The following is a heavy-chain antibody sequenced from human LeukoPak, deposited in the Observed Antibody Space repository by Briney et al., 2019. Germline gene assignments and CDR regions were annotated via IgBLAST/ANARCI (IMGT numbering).Heavy chain of an antibody. Sequence: ASVKVSCKASGYTFTSYGVSWVRQAPGQGLEWMGWISAYNGNTNYAQKLQGRVTMTTDTSTSTAYMELRSLRSDDTAVYYCAINLAVAGKENYWGQGTLVTVSS. D-gene: IGHD6-19*01. CDR2: ISAYNGNT. CDR3: AINLAVAGKENY. V-gene: IGHV1-18*01. CDR1: GYTFTSYG. J-gene: IGHJ4*02.